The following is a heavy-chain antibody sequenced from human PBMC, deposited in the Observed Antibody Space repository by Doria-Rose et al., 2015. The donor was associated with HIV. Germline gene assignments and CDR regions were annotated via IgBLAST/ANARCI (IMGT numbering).Heavy chain of an antibody. Sequence: QVQLQQWGAGLLKPSETLSLTCAVYGGSFSGYFWSWFRQSPGKGLEWIGEINHSGTTNSNPSLKSRVTISVDTSKNQFSLNLTSVTAADTAIYYCARGQSDKDFDLWGHGTLITVS. CDR3: ARGQSDKDFDL. CDR1: GGSFSGYF. D-gene: IGHD3-9*01. CDR2: INHSGTT. V-gene: IGHV4-34*02. J-gene: IGHJ4*01.